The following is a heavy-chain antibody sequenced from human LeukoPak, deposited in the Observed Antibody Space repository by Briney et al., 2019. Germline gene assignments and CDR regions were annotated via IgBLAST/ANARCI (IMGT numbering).Heavy chain of an antibody. D-gene: IGHD6-19*01. J-gene: IGHJ4*02. Sequence: PGGSLRLSCAASGFTFSRYAMSWVRQAPGKGLEWVSAISGSDGSTYYADSVKGRFTISGDNSKNTLYLQMNSLRAEDTAKYYCAKDLSAVAGLIDYWGQGTLVTVSS. CDR1: GFTFSRYA. V-gene: IGHV3-23*01. CDR2: ISGSDGST. CDR3: AKDLSAVAGLIDY.